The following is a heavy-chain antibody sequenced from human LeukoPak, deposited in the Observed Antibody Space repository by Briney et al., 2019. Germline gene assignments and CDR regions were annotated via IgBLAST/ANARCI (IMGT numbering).Heavy chain of an antibody. J-gene: IGHJ4*02. V-gene: IGHV4-59*01. Sequence: SETLSLTCTVSGGSISSYYWSWIRQPPGKGLEWIGYIYYSGSTNYNPSLKSRVTISVDTSKNQFSLKLSSVTAADTAVYYSASGYSSLAPVDYWGQGTLVTVSS. CDR1: GGSISSYY. CDR3: ASGYSSLAPVDY. CDR2: IYYSGST. D-gene: IGHD6-13*01.